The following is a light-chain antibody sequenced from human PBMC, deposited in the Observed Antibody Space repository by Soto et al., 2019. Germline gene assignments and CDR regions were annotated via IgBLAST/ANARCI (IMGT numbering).Light chain of an antibody. Sequence: EIVLTQSPATLSLSPGERATLPCRASQSVSSYLAWYQQKPGQAPRLLIYDASNRATGIPARFSGSGSGTDFTLTISSLEPEDFAVYYCQKRSNWPITFGQGTQLEIK. CDR3: QKRSNWPIT. V-gene: IGKV3-11*01. CDR2: DAS. J-gene: IGKJ5*01. CDR1: QSVSSY.